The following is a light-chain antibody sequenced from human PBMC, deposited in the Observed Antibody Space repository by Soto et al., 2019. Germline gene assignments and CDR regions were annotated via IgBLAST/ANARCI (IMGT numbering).Light chain of an antibody. J-gene: IGKJ5*01. CDR1: QSISGNY. CDR2: GAS. CDR3: QQYVISVT. V-gene: IGKV3-20*01. Sequence: EIVLTQSPGTLSLSPGEVATLSCSASQSISGNYLAWYQQKPGQAPRLLIYGASNRATGIPERLSGSGSGTDFTLTISRLEPQDSAIYYCQQYVISVTFGQGTRLEIK.